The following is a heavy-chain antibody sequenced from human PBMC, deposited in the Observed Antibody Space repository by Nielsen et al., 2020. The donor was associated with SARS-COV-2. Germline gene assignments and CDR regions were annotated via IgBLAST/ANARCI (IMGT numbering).Heavy chain of an antibody. D-gene: IGHD2-15*01. CDR1: GFTFSIYW. Sequence: GESLKISRAASGFTFSIYWIHWVRQAPGKGLAWVSRIKSDGSGTIYADSVEGRFTISRDNAKNTLYLQMNSLRAEDTAVYYCARDFGYCRGGTCNYYGMDVWGQGTTVTVSS. J-gene: IGHJ6*02. CDR2: IKSDGSGT. V-gene: IGHV3-74*01. CDR3: ARDFGYCRGGTCNYYGMDV.